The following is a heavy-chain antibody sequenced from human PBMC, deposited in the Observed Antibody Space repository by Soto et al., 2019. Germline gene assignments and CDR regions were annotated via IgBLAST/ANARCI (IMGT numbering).Heavy chain of an antibody. CDR2: IIPISGTA. D-gene: IGHD4-4*01. V-gene: IGHV1-69*13. Sequence: ASVKVSCKASGGTFSSYAISWVRQAPGQGLEWMGGIIPISGTANYAQKFQGRVTITADESTSTAYMELSSLRSEDTAVYYCATRLTTVTTDYYFDYWGQGTLVTVSS. CDR1: GGTFSSYA. J-gene: IGHJ4*02. CDR3: ATRLTTVTTDYYFDY.